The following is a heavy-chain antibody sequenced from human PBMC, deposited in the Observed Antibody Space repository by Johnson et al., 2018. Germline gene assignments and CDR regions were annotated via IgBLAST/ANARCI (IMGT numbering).Heavy chain of an antibody. J-gene: IGHJ6*02. CDR1: GFTFTTYA. V-gene: IGHV3-30*03. Sequence: QVQLQESGGGVVQPGRSLRLSCAASGFTFTTYAMNWVRQAPGKGLEWVAVMSFDGSHKDYADSVKGRFTISRDNSKNTLYLQMNSLKTEDTAVYYCARPGTDNGDYRPSNYYYYGMDVWGQGTTVTVSS. CDR3: ARPGTDNGDYRPSNYYYYGMDV. CDR2: MSFDGSHK. D-gene: IGHD4-17*01.